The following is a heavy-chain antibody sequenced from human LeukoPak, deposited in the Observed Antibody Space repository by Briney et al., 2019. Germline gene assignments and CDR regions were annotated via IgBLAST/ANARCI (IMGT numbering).Heavy chain of an antibody. J-gene: IGHJ4*02. CDR3: ARDLSRVYSSSWYEFEREWYFDY. D-gene: IGHD6-13*01. Sequence: ASVKVSCKASGYTFTGYYMHWVRQAPGQGLEWMGWINPNSGGTNYAQKFQGRVTMTRDTSISTAYMELSRLRSDDTAVYYCARDLSRVYSSSWYEFEREWYFDYWGQGTLVTVSS. V-gene: IGHV1-2*02. CDR1: GYTFTGYY. CDR2: INPNSGGT.